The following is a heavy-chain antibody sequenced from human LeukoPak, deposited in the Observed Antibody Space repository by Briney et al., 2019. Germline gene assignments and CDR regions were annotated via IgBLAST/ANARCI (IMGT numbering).Heavy chain of an antibody. Sequence: GASVKVSCKAFGYTFTDYYIHWVRQAPGQGLEWMGWINPNSGGTNYAQKFQGRDTMTSDTSINTAYMELTRLRSDDTAVYYCASGPSGLGSSSQSWGQGTLVTVSS. V-gene: IGHV1-2*02. CDR3: ASGPSGLGSSSQS. CDR2: INPNSGGT. J-gene: IGHJ5*02. CDR1: GYTFTDYY. D-gene: IGHD6-6*01.